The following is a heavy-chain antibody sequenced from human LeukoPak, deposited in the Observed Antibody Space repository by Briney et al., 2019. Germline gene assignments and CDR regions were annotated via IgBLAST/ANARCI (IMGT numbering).Heavy chain of an antibody. J-gene: IGHJ4*02. CDR1: GFTFGDYA. V-gene: IGHV3-9*01. CDR3: AKDKGTRGVYFDY. CDR2: ISWNSGSI. D-gene: IGHD3-16*01. Sequence: GGSLRLSCAASGFTFGDYAMHWVWQAPGKGLEWVSGISWNSGSIGYADSVKGRFTISRDNAKNSLYLQMNSLRAEDTALYYCAKDKGTRGVYFDYWGQGTLVTVSS.